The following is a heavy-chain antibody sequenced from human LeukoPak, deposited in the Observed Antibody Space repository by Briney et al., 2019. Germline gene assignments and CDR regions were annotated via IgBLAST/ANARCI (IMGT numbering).Heavy chain of an antibody. CDR2: IYSDGST. Sequence: GGSLRLSCAASGLTVRNNFMSWVRRAPGKGLEWVSAIYSDGSTYYEDSVKGRFTISRDTSKNTLSLQMNSLRVEDTAVYYCAREKGRGVISPYYDYWGQGTRVTVSS. CDR3: AREKGRGVISPYYDY. CDR1: GLTVRNNF. D-gene: IGHD3-10*01. J-gene: IGHJ4*02. V-gene: IGHV3-53*01.